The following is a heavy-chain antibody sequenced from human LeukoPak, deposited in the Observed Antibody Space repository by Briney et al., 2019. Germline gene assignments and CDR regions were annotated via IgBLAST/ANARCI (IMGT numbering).Heavy chain of an antibody. Sequence: SVKVSCKASGGTFSSYAISWVRQAPGQGLEWMGGIIPIFGTANYAQKFQGRVTITTDESTSTAYMELSSLRSEDTAVYYCARDHVGGYDSPGFDYWGQGTLVTVSS. CDR1: GGTFSSYA. CDR2: IIPIFGTA. D-gene: IGHD5-12*01. CDR3: ARDHVGGYDSPGFDY. J-gene: IGHJ4*02. V-gene: IGHV1-69*05.